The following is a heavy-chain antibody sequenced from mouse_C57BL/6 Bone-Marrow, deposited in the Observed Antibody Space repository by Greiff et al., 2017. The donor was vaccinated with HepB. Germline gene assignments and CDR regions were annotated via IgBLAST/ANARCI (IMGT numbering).Heavy chain of an antibody. CDR3: ARDDYVFDY. CDR1: GYSITSGYY. J-gene: IGHJ2*01. Sequence: EVKLQESGPGLVKPSQSLSLTCSVTGYSITSGYYWYWIRQFPGNKPEWLGSISSDGSNNYNPSLKNRISITRDTAQNQFFLKLNSVTTEDTATYYCARDDYVFDYWGQGTTLTDSS. V-gene: IGHV3-6*01. D-gene: IGHD2-4*01. CDR2: ISSDGSN.